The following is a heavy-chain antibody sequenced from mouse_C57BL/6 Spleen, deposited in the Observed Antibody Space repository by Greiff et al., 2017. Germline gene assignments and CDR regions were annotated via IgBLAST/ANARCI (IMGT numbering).Heavy chain of an antibody. Sequence: QVQLQQPGAELVKPGASVKLSCKASGYTFTSYWMHWVKQRPGQGLEWIGMIHPNSGSTNYNEKFKSKATLTVDKSSSTAYMQLSSLTSEDSAVYYCARSPYGSSSYYFDYWGQGTTLTVSS. V-gene: IGHV1-64*01. CDR1: GYTFTSYW. CDR2: IHPNSGST. D-gene: IGHD1-1*01. J-gene: IGHJ2*01. CDR3: ARSPYGSSSYYFDY.